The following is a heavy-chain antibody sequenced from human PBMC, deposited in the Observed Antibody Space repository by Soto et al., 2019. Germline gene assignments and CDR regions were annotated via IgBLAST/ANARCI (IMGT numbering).Heavy chain of an antibody. CDR2: IKSKTDGGTT. V-gene: IGHV3-15*01. D-gene: IGHD1-26*01. J-gene: IGHJ6*02. CDR3: TTASIVGATREGYYYYYYGMDV. CDR1: GFTFSNAW. Sequence: PGGSLRLSCAASGFTFSNAWMSWVRQAPGKGLEWVGRIKSKTDGGTTDYAAPVKGRFTISRDDSKNTLYLQMNSLKTEDTAVYYCTTASIVGATREGYYYYYYGMDVWGQGTTVTVSS.